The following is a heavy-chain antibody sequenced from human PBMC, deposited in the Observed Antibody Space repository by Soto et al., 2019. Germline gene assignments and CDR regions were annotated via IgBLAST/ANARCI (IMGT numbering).Heavy chain of an antibody. CDR2: ISGSGGST. CDR1: GFTLSSYA. V-gene: IGHV3-23*01. CDR3: AKEGEIAVAGIDYYYGMDV. Sequence: EVQLLESGGGLVQPGGSLRLSCAASGFTLSSYAMSWVRQAPGKGLEWVSAISGSGGSTYYADSVKGRFTISRDNSKNTLYLQMNSLRAEDTAVYYCAKEGEIAVAGIDYYYGMDVWGQGTTVTVSS. D-gene: IGHD6-19*01. J-gene: IGHJ6*02.